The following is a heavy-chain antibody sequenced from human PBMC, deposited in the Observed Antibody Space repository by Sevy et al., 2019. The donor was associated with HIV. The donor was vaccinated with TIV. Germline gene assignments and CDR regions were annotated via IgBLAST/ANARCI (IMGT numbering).Heavy chain of an antibody. CDR3: AHKMVGIAVGDAFDI. CDR2: IYWDDDK. J-gene: IGHJ3*02. CDR1: GFSLSTSGVG. D-gene: IGHD6-19*01. V-gene: IGHV2-5*02. Sequence: SGPTLVNPTQTLTLTCTFSGFSLSTSGVGVGWIRQPPGKALEWLALIYWDDDKRYSPSLKSRLTITKDTSKNQVVLTMTNMDPMDTATYYCAHKMVGIAVGDAFDIWGQGTMVTVSS.